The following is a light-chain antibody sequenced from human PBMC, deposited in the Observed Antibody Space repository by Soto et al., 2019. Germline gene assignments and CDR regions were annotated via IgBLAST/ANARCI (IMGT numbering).Light chain of an antibody. CDR2: AAS. CDR1: QSIRSY. J-gene: IGKJ4*01. V-gene: IGKV1-39*01. Sequence: DIQLTQSPSSLSASVGDRVTITCRASQSIRSYLNWYQQKPGKAPKLLIYAASSLQTGVSSRFSGSGSGTDFTLTISNLQPEDFATYYCQHTSSTPTLGGGTKVDIK. CDR3: QHTSSTPT.